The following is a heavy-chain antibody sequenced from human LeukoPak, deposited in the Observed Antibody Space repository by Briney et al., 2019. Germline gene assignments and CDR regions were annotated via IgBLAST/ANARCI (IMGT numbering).Heavy chain of an antibody. J-gene: IGHJ5*02. CDR1: GGSFSDYS. V-gene: IGHV1-69*08. Sequence: SVKVSFKASGGSFSDYSISWVRQAPGQGLEWMGRIIAILDTAHYAQKFQGRFTITADKSTTTVYMELSSLRSDDTAVYYCVRSGYDYDWFDPWGQGILVTVSS. D-gene: IGHD5-12*01. CDR2: IIAILDTA. CDR3: VRSGYDYDWFDP.